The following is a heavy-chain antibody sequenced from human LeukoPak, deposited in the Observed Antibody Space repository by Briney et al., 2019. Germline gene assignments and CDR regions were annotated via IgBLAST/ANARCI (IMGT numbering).Heavy chain of an antibody. CDR3: ARGEPNDYGGNSEESYFDY. D-gene: IGHD4-23*01. V-gene: IGHV1-46*01. J-gene: IGHJ4*02. Sequence: GASVKVSCKASGYTFTSYYMHWVRQAPGQGLEWMGIINPSGGSTSYAQKFQGRVTMTRDMSTSTVDMELSSLRSEDTAVYYCARGEPNDYGGNSEESYFDYWGQGTLVTVSS. CDR2: INPSGGST. CDR1: GYTFTSYY.